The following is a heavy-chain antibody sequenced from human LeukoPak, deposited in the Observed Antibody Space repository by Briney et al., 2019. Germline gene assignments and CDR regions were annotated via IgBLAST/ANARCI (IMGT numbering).Heavy chain of an antibody. CDR1: GGSISSYY. D-gene: IGHD4-23*01. V-gene: IGHV4-59*12. CDR3: ARDRGWGLYGGNSPFDY. CDR2: IYHSGST. J-gene: IGHJ4*02. Sequence: SETLSLTCTVSGGSISSYYWNWIRQPPGKGLEWIGYIYHSGSTYCNPSLKSRVTISVDRSKNQFSLKLSSVTAADTAVYYCARDRGWGLYGGNSPFDYWGQGTLVTVSS.